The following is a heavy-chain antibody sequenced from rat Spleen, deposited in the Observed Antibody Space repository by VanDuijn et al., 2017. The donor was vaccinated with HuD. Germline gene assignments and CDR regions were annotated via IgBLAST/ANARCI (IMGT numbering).Heavy chain of an antibody. J-gene: IGHJ3*01. CDR1: GFSLTNYG. CDR3: TRSYGGYTSNWFAY. Sequence: QVQLKESGPGLVQPSQTLSLTCTVSGFSLTNYGVNWVRQPPGKGLEWMGGIWGDGSTNYNSALKSRLSISRDTSKSQVFLKRSSLQTDDTAIYFCTRSYGGYTSNWFAYWGQGTL. CDR2: IWGDGST. V-gene: IGHV2-1*01. D-gene: IGHD1-11*01.